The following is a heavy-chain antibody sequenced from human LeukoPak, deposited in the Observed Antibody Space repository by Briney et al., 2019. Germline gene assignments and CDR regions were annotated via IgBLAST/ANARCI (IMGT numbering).Heavy chain of an antibody. D-gene: IGHD5-12*01. V-gene: IGHV4-61*02. Sequence: SETLSLTCTVSGGSIGSSSYYWSWIRQPAGKGLEWIGRIYASGTTRYNPSLESRVTMSVDTSKNQFSLKLTSVTAADTAVYFCARGLSAAYDYNWFDSWGQGTLVTVSS. CDR2: IYASGTT. CDR3: ARGLSAAYDYNWFDS. CDR1: GGSIGSSSYY. J-gene: IGHJ5*01.